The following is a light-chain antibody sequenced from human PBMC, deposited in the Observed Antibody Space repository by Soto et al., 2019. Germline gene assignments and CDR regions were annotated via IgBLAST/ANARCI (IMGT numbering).Light chain of an antibody. J-gene: IGKJ1*01. Sequence: EIVLTQSPGTLSLSPGERATLSCRASQSVSSSYLAWYQQKPGQAPRLLIYGAARRDNGIPDRFSGSGSVTAFTFTMSRMLPDDFAVYYCHQYGSSPPWTFVQGTKV. CDR1: QSVSSSY. V-gene: IGKV3-20*01. CDR2: GAA. CDR3: HQYGSSPPWT.